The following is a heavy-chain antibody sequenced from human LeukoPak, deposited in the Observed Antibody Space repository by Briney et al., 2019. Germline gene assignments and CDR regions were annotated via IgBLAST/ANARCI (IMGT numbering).Heavy chain of an antibody. J-gene: IGHJ6*03. V-gene: IGHV3-9*01. D-gene: IGHD2-2*01. Sequence: PGRSLRLSCAASGFTFDDYAMHWVRQAPGKGLEWVSGISWNSGSIGYADSVKGRFTISRDNAKNSLYLQMNSLRAEDTAVYYCARDVTRYCSSTSCWTQQLSNYMDVWGKGTTVTVS. CDR3: ARDVTRYCSSTSCWTQQLSNYMDV. CDR2: ISWNSGSI. CDR1: GFTFDDYA.